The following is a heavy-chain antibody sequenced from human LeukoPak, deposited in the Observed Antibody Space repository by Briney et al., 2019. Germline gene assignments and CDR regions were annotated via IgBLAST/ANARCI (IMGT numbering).Heavy chain of an antibody. Sequence: GGSLRLSCAASGFAFNESYMTWIRQAPGKGLEWVGYISGRSFSIYYADSVQGRFTISRDNPTNSLFLHMSSLRADDTAVYLCPRGKRRFDSWRQGTLVTVSP. CDR1: GFAFNESY. V-gene: IGHV3-11*01. CDR2: ISGRSFSI. CDR3: PRGKRRFDS. J-gene: IGHJ5*01.